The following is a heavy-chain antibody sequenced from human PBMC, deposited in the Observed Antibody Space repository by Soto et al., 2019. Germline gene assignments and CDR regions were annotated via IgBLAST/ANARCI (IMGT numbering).Heavy chain of an antibody. J-gene: IGHJ5*02. CDR3: ARGGASYDFWSGYSTANWFDP. V-gene: IGHV3-48*03. CDR1: GFTFSSYE. D-gene: IGHD3-3*01. Sequence: EVQLVESGGGLVQPGGSLRLSCAASGFTFSSYEMNWVRQAPGKGLEWVSYISSSGSTIYYADSVKGRFTISRDNAKNSLYLQMNSLRAEDTAVYYCARGGASYDFWSGYSTANWFDPWGQGTLVTVSS. CDR2: ISSSGSTI.